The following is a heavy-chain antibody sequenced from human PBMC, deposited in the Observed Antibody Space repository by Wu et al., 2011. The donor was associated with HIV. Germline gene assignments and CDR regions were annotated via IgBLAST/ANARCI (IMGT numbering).Heavy chain of an antibody. V-gene: IGHV1-2*02. CDR2: T. Sequence: TYYAQKFQGRVTMTRDTSISTAYVELSRVRSDDTAVYYCARDRDSSAYGAEFDYWGQGTLVTVSP. CDR3: ARDRDSSAYGAEFDY. J-gene: IGHJ4*02. D-gene: IGHD3-22*01.